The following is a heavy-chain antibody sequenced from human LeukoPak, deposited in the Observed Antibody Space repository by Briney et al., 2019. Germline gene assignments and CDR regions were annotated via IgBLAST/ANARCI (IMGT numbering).Heavy chain of an antibody. Sequence: PSETLSLTCAVYGGSFSGYYWSWIRQPPGKGLEWIGEINHSESTNYNPSLKSRVTISVDTSKNQFSLKLSSVTAADTAVYYCARTPLYYGMDVWGQGTLVTVSS. CDR2: INHSEST. J-gene: IGHJ6*02. CDR1: GGSFSGYY. CDR3: ARTPLYYGMDV. V-gene: IGHV4-34*01.